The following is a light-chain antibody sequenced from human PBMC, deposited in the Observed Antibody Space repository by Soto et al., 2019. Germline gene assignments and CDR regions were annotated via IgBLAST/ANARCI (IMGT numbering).Light chain of an antibody. V-gene: IGLV2-23*01. CDR3: CSYVGARTYV. Sequence: QSFLAQPASVSGSPGQSITISCSGSISDVGSSGPVSWYQHHPGQVPKLIIYEGSRRPSGVSSRFSGSKTGNTASLTITGLQAEDEANYYCCSYVGARTYVSGTGTKVTVL. CDR2: EGS. CDR1: ISDVGSSGP. J-gene: IGLJ1*01.